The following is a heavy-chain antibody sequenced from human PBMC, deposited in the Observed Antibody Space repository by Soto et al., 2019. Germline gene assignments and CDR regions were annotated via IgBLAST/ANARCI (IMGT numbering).Heavy chain of an antibody. CDR1: GGSFSGYY. CDR2: INHSGST. J-gene: IGHJ6*03. V-gene: IGHV4-34*01. CDR3: ARGLPLYAYYYYYYMDV. Sequence: SETLSLTCAVYGGSFSGYYWSWIRQPPGKGLEWIGEINHSGSTNYNPSLKSRVTISVDTSKNQFSLKLSSVTAADTAVYYCARGLPLYAYYYYYYMDVWGKGTTVTVSS. D-gene: IGHD3-16*01.